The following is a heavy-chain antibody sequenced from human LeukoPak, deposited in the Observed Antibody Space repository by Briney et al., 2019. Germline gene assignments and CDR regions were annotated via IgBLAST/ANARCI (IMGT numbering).Heavy chain of an antibody. V-gene: IGHV1-69*06. CDR2: IIPIFGTA. Sequence: SVKVSCKASGGTFSSYAISWVRQAPGQGLEWMGGIIPIFGTANYAQKFQGRVTITADKSTSTAYMELSSLRSEDTAVYYCAKMMTVRGVILRAFDIWGQGTMVTVSS. CDR3: AKMMTVRGVILRAFDI. D-gene: IGHD3-10*01. CDR1: GGTFSSYA. J-gene: IGHJ3*02.